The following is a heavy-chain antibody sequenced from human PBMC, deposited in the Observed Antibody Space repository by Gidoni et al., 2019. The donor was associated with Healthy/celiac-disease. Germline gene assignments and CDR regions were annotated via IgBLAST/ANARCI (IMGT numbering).Heavy chain of an antibody. CDR3: ARDRDYYVSGSYTDY. CDR2: ISSSSSYT. Sequence: QVQLVESGGGLVRPGGSLRLSCAASGFTFSDYYMRWIRQAPGKGLECVSYISSSSSYTNYADSVKGRFTTPRDNAKNSLYLQMNSLRAEDTAVYYCARDRDYYVSGSYTDYWGQGTLVTVSS. J-gene: IGHJ4*02. CDR1: GFTFSDYY. D-gene: IGHD3-10*01. V-gene: IGHV3-11*05.